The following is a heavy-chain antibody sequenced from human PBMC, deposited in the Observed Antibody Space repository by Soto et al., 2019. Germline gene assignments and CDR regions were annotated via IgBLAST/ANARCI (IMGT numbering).Heavy chain of an antibody. J-gene: IGHJ1*01. V-gene: IGHV1-69*12. CDR1: GGTFSSYA. CDR3: AYSADWLLPTGADYFRH. Sequence: QVQLVQSGAEVKKPGSSVKVSCKASGGTFSSYAISWVRQAPGQGLEWMGGIIPIFGTANYAQKFQGRVTLPADESTSTAYMEVSSLRCEDPAVYCCAYSADWLLPTGADYFRHWGQGTLVTLSP. CDR2: IIPIFGTA. D-gene: IGHD3-9*01.